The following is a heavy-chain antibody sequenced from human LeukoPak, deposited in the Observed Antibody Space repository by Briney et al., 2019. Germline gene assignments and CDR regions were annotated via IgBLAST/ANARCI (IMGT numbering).Heavy chain of an antibody. Sequence: ASVKVSCKASGYTFTSYDIIWLRQATGQGLEWRVWMNPNSGNTGYAQKFQGRVTMTRNTSISTAYMELSSLRSEDTAVYYCARGMDSSSWYESWFDPWGQGTLVTVSS. J-gene: IGHJ5*02. CDR3: ARGMDSSSWYESWFDP. CDR1: GYTFTSYD. V-gene: IGHV1-8*01. D-gene: IGHD6-13*01. CDR2: MNPNSGNT.